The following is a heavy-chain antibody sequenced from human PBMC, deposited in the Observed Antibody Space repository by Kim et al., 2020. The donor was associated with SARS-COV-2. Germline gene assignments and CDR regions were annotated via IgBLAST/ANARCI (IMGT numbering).Heavy chain of an antibody. J-gene: IGHJ4*02. D-gene: IGHD2-8*02. V-gene: IGHV1-69*16. CDR2: IVPLLGAV. Sequence: SVKVSCKASGGTFNTYTFAWVRQAPGQGLEFIGGIVPLLGAVNYTQKFQARVTINTDISTTTAFMDLKDLTPEDTAVYYCAASRRVLTNPPEDYWGQGTLVTVSS. CDR1: GGTFNTYT. CDR3: AASRRVLTNPPEDY.